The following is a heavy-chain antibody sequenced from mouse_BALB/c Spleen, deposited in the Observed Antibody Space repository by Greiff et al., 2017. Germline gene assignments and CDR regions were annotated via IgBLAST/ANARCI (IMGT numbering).Heavy chain of an antibody. CDR1: GFTFSSYA. CDR3: ARREGLLRYYFDY. D-gene: IGHD1-1*01. Sequence: EVMLVESGGGLVKPGGSLKLSCAASGFTFSSYAMSWVRQTPEKRLEWVASISSGGSTYYPDSVKGRFTISRDNARNILYLQMSSLRSEDTAMYYCARREGLLRYYFDYWGQGTTLTVSS. J-gene: IGHJ2*01. CDR2: ISSGGST. V-gene: IGHV5-6-5*01.